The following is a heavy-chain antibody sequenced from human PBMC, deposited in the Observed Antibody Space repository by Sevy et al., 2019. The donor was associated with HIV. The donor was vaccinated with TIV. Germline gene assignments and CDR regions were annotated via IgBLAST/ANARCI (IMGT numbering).Heavy chain of an antibody. Sequence: SETLSLTCTVSGDSVSSGSYHWSWIRQPPGKGLGWIGYMYYYGNTNLNPSLRSRVTMSVDTSENQFSLKLSSVTAAETAVYYCARRRTALVAGHYYGLDVWGQGTTVTVSS. V-gene: IGHV4-61*01. J-gene: IGHJ6*02. D-gene: IGHD5-18*01. CDR1: GDSVSSGSYH. CDR3: ARRRTALVAGHYYGLDV. CDR2: MYYYGNT.